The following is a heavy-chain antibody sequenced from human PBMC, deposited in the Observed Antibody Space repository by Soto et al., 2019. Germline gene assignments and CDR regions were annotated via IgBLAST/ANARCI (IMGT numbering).Heavy chain of an antibody. V-gene: IGHV3-48*02. CDR3: AREDILGARSFDY. J-gene: IGHJ4*02. CDR1: GFTFSSYS. D-gene: IGHD1-26*01. Sequence: PGGSLRLSCVASGFTFSSYSVNWVRQAPGKGLEWVSYISSGSKTIFYADSVKGRFTVSRDNAKNSQLLQMNSLRDDDTAVYYCAREDILGARSFDYWGRGTLVTVSS. CDR2: ISSGSKTI.